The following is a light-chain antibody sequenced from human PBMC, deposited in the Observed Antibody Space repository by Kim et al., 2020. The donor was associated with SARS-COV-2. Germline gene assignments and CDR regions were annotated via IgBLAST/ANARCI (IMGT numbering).Light chain of an antibody. V-gene: IGLV2-14*03. CDR1: SPNIGGYND. CDR3: DSYDTSTSNEL. Sequence: QSVLTQPASVSGSPGQSITISCSGTSPNIGGYNDVSWYQQHPGKAPKLIIYDVSNRPSGVSYRFSGSKSGTSASLTISALQAEDEADYYCDSYDTSTSNELFGTGTQVTVL. J-gene: IGLJ1*01. CDR2: DVS.